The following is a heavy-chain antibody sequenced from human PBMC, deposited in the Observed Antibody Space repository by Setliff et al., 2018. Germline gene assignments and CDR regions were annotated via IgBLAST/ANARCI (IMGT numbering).Heavy chain of an antibody. V-gene: IGHV1-69*13. J-gene: IGHJ6*02. CDR2: IIPIFGTA. D-gene: IGHD4-17*01. CDR1: GGTFSSYA. Sequence: SVKVSCKASGGTFSSYAISWVRQAPGQGLEWMGGIIPIFGTANYAQKFQGRVTITADESTSTAYMELSSLRSEDTAVYYCARDLIDPDYGDYLSFYYYGMDVWVPETLLVTVSS. CDR3: ARDLIDPDYGDYLSFYYYGMDV.